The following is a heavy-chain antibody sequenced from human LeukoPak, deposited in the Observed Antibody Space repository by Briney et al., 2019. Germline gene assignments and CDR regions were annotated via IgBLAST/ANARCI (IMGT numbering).Heavy chain of an antibody. CDR3: AKARSPGLLLWSGEFDY. CDR1: GCTFSSYA. D-gene: IGHD3-10*01. J-gene: IGHJ4*02. V-gene: IGHV3-23*01. CDR2: ISGSGGST. Sequence: GGSLRLSCAASGCTFSSYAMSWVRQAPGKGLEWVSAISGSGGSTYYADSVKGRFTISRDNYKNTLYLQMNSLRPEDTAVYYCAKARSPGLLLWSGEFDYWGQGTLVTVSS.